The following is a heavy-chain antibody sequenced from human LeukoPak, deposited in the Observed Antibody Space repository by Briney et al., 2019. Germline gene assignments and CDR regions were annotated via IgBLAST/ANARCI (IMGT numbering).Heavy chain of an antibody. Sequence: SETLSLTCTVSGGSISSGGYYWSWIRQHPGKGLEWIGYIYYSGSTCYNPSLKSRVTISVDTSKNQFSLKLSSVTAADTAVYYCASEVVAEYYFDYWGQGTLVTVSS. CDR3: ASEVVAEYYFDY. D-gene: IGHD2-15*01. J-gene: IGHJ4*02. CDR2: IYYSGST. CDR1: GGSISSGGYY. V-gene: IGHV4-31*03.